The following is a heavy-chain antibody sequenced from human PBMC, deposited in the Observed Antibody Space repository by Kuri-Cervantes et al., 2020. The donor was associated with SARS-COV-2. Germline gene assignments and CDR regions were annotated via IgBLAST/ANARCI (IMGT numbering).Heavy chain of an antibody. J-gene: IGHJ3*01. V-gene: IGHV3-30*18. D-gene: IGHD3-10*01. CDR3: AKDLLRTSPAVFDV. CDR2: ISYDGTNK. CDR1: GFTVSSYA. Sequence: GGSLRLSCAASGFTVSSYAMHWVRQAPGKGLEWVALISYDGTNKYYADSVKGRFTISRDNSKRTLYLQLNTLRAEDTAIYYCAKDLLRTSPAVFDVWGQGTMVTVSS.